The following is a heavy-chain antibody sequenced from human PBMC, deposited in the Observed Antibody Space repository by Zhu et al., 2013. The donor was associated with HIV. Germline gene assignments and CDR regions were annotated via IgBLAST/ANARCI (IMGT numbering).Heavy chain of an antibody. J-gene: IGHJ4*02. CDR2: ISSDGSSV. V-gene: IGHV3-30-3*01. D-gene: IGHD3-10*01. Sequence: QVQLVESGGGVVQPGMSLRLSCAASGFTFSYYTMNWVRQAPGKGLEWLALISSDGSSVFYADSVKGRFTISRDSSTKTLDLQMQSLRPEDTAVYYCARDHRRVGPALGYWGPGPWSPSPQ. CDR3: ARDHRRVGPALGY. CDR1: GFTFSYYT.